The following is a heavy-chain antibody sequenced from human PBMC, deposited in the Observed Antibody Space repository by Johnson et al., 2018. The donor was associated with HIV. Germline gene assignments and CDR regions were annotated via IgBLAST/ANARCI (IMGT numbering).Heavy chain of an antibody. D-gene: IGHD3-3*01. CDR1: GFTFSNAW. J-gene: IGHJ3*02. CDR2: IKSKTDGGTT. Sequence: VQLVESGGGLMKPGGSLRLSCAASGFTFSNAWMSWVRQAPGKGLEWVGRIKSKTDGGTTDYAAPMKGRFTILRDDSKNTLYLQMNSLKIEDTAVYYCTTLYYNFWSGYYGESFDIWGQGTMVTVSS. CDR3: TTLYYNFWSGYYGESFDI. V-gene: IGHV3-15*01.